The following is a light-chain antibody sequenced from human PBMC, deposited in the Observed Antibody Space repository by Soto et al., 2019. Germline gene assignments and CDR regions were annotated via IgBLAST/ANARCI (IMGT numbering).Light chain of an antibody. V-gene: IGKV3-11*01. Sequence: EIVLTQSPATLSLSPGERATLSCRASQSVSSYLAWYQQKPGQAPILLIYDASNRATGVPARFRGSGSGTDFTLTISSLEPEDFAVYYCQQRSSWPLITFGQGIRLEIK. J-gene: IGKJ5*01. CDR3: QQRSSWPLIT. CDR1: QSVSSY. CDR2: DAS.